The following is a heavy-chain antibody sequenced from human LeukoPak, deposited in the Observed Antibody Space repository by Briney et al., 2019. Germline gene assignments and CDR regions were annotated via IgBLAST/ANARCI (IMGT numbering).Heavy chain of an antibody. CDR2: INHSGST. Sequence: SETLSLTCAVYGGSFSGYYWSWIRQPPGKGPEWIGEINHSGSTNYNPSLKSRVTISVDTSKNQFSLKLSSVTAADTAVYYCARGPGSSNSLYYYYYMDVWGKGTTVTVSS. D-gene: IGHD4-23*01. CDR1: GGSFSGYY. CDR3: ARGPGSSNSLYYYYYMDV. J-gene: IGHJ6*03. V-gene: IGHV4-34*01.